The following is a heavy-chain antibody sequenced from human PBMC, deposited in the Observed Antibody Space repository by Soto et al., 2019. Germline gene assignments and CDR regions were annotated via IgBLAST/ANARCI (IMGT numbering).Heavy chain of an antibody. Sequence: GASVKVSCKASGFTFTSSAMQWVRQARGQRLEWIGWIVVGSGNTNYAQKFQERVTITRDMSTSTAYMELSSLRSEDTAVYYCAAGLYYYGYYYMDVWGKGNTVTVSS. CDR2: IVVGSGNT. V-gene: IGHV1-58*02. D-gene: IGHD3-10*01. J-gene: IGHJ6*03. CDR1: GFTFTSSA. CDR3: AAGLYYYGYYYMDV.